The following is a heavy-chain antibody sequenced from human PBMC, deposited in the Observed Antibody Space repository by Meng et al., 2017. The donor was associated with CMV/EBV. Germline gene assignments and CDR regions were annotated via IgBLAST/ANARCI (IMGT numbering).Heavy chain of an antibody. D-gene: IGHD2-2*01. CDR3: ARDSPGGCSSTSCYQRPHKGGYYYGMDV. CDR2: ISYDGSNK. CDR1: GFTFSSYA. V-gene: IGHV3-30-3*01. J-gene: IGHJ6*02. Sequence: GESLKISCAASGFTFSSYAMHWVRQAPGKGLEWVAVISYDGSNKYYADSVKGRFTISRDNSKNTLYLQMNSLRAEDTAVYYCARDSPGGCSSTSCYQRPHKGGYYYGMDVWGQGTTVTVSS.